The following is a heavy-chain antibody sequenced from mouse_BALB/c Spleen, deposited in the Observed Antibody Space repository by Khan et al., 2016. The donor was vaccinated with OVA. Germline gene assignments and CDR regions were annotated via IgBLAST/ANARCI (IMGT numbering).Heavy chain of an antibody. V-gene: IGHV5-15*02. CDR3: ARSWAMDY. CDR1: GFTFSDYG. Sequence: EVELVESGGGLVQPGGSRKLSCAASGFTFSDYGLAWVRQAPGKGLEWVAFISSLAYSIYYADTVTGRFTFSRENAKNTLYLEMSSLRSEDTAMYYCARSWAMDYWGQGTSVTVSS. CDR2: ISSLAYSI. J-gene: IGHJ4*01.